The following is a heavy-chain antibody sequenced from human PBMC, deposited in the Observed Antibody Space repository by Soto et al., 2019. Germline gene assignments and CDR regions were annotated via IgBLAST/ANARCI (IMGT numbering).Heavy chain of an antibody. CDR1: GYTFTSYY. D-gene: IGHD5-12*01. CDR2: INPSGGST. Sequence: QVQLVQSGAEVKKPGASVKVSCKASGYTFTSYYMHWVRQAPGQGLEWMGIINPSGGSTTYAQKFQGRGHMDRDTATTSIQVELNSLGFEETAVYYCSRGWLPLPYFGFWGQGTLVTVSS. V-gene: IGHV1-46*01. CDR3: SRGWLPLPYFGF. J-gene: IGHJ4*02.